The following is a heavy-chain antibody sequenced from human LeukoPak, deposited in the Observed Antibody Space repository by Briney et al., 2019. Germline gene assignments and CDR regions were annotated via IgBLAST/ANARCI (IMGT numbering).Heavy chain of an antibody. CDR3: ARESPLSSGPFDI. CDR1: GFTFSSYA. Sequence: GGSLRLSCAASGFTFSSYAMSWVRQAPGKGLEWVSIIYSGGRTYYADSVKGRFTISRDNSKNTLDVQMNSLRTEDTAVYYCARESPLSSGPFDIWGQGTMVTVSS. CDR2: IYSGGRT. D-gene: IGHD3-22*01. J-gene: IGHJ3*02. V-gene: IGHV3-53*01.